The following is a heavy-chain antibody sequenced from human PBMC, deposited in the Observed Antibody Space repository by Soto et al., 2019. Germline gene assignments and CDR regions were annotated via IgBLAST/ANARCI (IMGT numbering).Heavy chain of an antibody. J-gene: IGHJ6*02. D-gene: IGHD2-15*01. CDR2: ISGSGGST. Sequence: EVQLLESGGGLVQPGGSLRLSCAASGFTFSLYAMSWVRQAPGKGLEWVSVISGSGGSTYYADSVKGRFTVSRDNSKNTLYLQMNSLGVEDTAVYYCAKSVGGTNYYYGMDVGGRGTTVTVSS. CDR1: GFTFSLYA. CDR3: AKSVGGTNYYYGMDV. V-gene: IGHV3-23*01.